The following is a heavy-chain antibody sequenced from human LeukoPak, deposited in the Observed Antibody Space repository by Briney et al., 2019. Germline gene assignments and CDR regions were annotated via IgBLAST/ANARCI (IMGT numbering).Heavy chain of an antibody. D-gene: IGHD6-19*01. J-gene: IGHJ3*02. Sequence: PGGSLRLSCAASGFTFSDYYMSWIRQAPGKGLEWVSYISSSGSYIYYADSVKGRFTISRDNAKNSLYLQMNSLRAEDTAVYYCARDLTRGQWLIDAFDIWGQGTMVTVSS. CDR3: ARDLTRGQWLIDAFDI. V-gene: IGHV3-11*04. CDR2: ISSSGSYI. CDR1: GFTFSDYY.